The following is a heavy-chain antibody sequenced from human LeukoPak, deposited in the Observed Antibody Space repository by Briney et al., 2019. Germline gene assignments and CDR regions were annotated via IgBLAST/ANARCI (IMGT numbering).Heavy chain of an antibody. CDR1: GFTFSNYW. J-gene: IGHJ4*02. V-gene: IGHV3-7*01. Sequence: GGSLRLSCAGTGFTFSNYWMNWFRQAPGKGLEWVANIKEDGSQKYYVDSVKGRFTISRDNAKNSVYLQMSSLRAEDTAVYYCAGSSGWLFDYWGQGTLVAVSS. CDR3: AGSSGWLFDY. CDR2: IKEDGSQK. D-gene: IGHD6-19*01.